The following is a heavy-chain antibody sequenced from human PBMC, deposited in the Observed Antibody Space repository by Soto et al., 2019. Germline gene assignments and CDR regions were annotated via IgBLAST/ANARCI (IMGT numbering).Heavy chain of an antibody. CDR2: ISYDGSNK. J-gene: IGHJ4*02. D-gene: IGHD3-10*01. V-gene: IGHV3-30-3*01. Sequence: QVQLVESGGGVVQPGRSLRLSCAASGFTFSSYAMHWVRQAPGKGLEWMAVISYDGSNKYYADSVKGRFTISRDNSKNTLYLQMNSLRAEDTAVYYCARDRVFRTYMVRGVSTLDYWGQGTLVTVSS. CDR3: ARDRVFRTYMVRGVSTLDY. CDR1: GFTFSSYA.